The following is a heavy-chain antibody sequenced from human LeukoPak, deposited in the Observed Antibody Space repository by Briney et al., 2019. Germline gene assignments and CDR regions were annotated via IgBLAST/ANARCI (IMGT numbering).Heavy chain of an antibody. J-gene: IGHJ4*02. CDR2: IIPILGIA. Sequence: SVKVSCKASGGTFSSYAVNWVRQAPGQGLEWMGRIIPILGIANYAQKFQGGVTITADKSTSTAYMELSSLRSEDTAVYYCARGLSIAARHFDYWGQGTLVTVSS. V-gene: IGHV1-69*04. CDR1: GGTFSSYA. D-gene: IGHD6-6*01. CDR3: ARGLSIAARHFDY.